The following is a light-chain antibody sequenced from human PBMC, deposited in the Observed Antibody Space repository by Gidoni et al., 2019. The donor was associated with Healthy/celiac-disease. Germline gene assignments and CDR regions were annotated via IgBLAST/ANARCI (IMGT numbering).Light chain of an antibody. CDR1: QSVSSSY. CDR2: GAS. J-gene: IGKJ3*01. Sequence: EIVLTHSPGTLSLSPGERATLSCRASQSVSSSYLAWYQQKPGQAPRLLIYGASSRATGIPERFSGSGSGTDLTLTISRLEPEDFAVYYCQQYGSSPFTFGPGTKVDIK. CDR3: QQYGSSPFT. V-gene: IGKV3-20*01.